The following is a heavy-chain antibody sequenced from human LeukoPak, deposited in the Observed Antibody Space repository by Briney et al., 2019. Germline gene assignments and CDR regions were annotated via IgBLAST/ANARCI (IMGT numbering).Heavy chain of an antibody. J-gene: IGHJ4*02. Sequence: PGGSLRLSCAASGFTFSSYSMNWVRQAPGKGLEWVSSISSSSSYIYYADSVKGRFTISRDNAKNSLYLQTNSLRAEDTAVYYCARADLSRGYYFDYWGQGTLVTVSS. D-gene: IGHD3-10*01. V-gene: IGHV3-21*01. CDR1: GFTFSSYS. CDR3: ARADLSRGYYFDY. CDR2: ISSSSSYI.